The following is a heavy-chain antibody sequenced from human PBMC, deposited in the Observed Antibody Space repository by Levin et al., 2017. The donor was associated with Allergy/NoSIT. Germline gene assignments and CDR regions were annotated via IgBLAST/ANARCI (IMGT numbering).Heavy chain of an antibody. D-gene: IGHD6-19*01. CDR2: ISFDGKNI. CDR1: GFTFSYYG. Sequence: GESLKISCAASGFTFSYYGMHWVRQAPGKGLEWVAVISFDGKNIYHADSVRGRFTISRDNSKNTLFLQMNSLKTEDTAVYYCAKDLTGGLGGISDYWGLGTLVTVSS. V-gene: IGHV3-30*18. CDR3: AKDLTGGLGGISDY. J-gene: IGHJ4*02.